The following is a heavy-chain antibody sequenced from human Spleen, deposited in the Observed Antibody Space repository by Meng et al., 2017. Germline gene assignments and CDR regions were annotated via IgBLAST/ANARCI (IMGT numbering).Heavy chain of an antibody. CDR2: INAGNGNT. D-gene: IGHD4-17*01. V-gene: IGHV1-3*01. J-gene: IGHJ5*02. CDR1: GYTFTSYA. Sequence: QVQFGHAVDEVKKPGASVKVSCKASGYTFTSYAMHWVRQAPGQRLEWMGWINAGNGNTKYSQKFQGRVTITRDTSASTAYMELSSLRSEDTAVYYCAGGMTTVTMGWFDPWGQGTLVTVSS. CDR3: AGGMTTVTMGWFDP.